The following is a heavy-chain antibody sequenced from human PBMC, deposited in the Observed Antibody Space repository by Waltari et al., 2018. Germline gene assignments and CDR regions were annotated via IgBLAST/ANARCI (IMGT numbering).Heavy chain of an antibody. Sequence: VQLVQSGAEVKKPGSSVKVSCKASGGTFSSYTISWVRQAPGQGLEWVSAISCSGGSTYYADSVKGRFTISRDNSKNTLYLQMNSLRAEDTAVYYCAKDPNYYGSGRPPHYWGQGTLVTVSS. J-gene: IGHJ4*02. CDR3: AKDPNYYGSGRPPHY. V-gene: IGHV3-23*04. CDR1: GGTFSSYT. CDR2: ISCSGGST. D-gene: IGHD3-10*01.